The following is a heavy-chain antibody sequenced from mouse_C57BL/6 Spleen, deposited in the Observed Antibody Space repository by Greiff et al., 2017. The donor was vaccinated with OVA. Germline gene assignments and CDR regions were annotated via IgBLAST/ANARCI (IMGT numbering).Heavy chain of an antibody. J-gene: IGHJ1*03. CDR1: GYSITSGYY. D-gene: IGHD1-1*01. CDR3: ARERYYGDWYFDV. CDR2: ISYDGSN. V-gene: IGHV3-6*01. Sequence: EVQLVESGPGLVKPSQSLSLTCSVTGYSITSGYYWNWIRQFPGNKLEWMGYISYDGSNNYNPSLKNRISITRDTSKNQFFLKLNSVTTEDTATYYCARERYYGDWYFDVWGTGTTVTVSS.